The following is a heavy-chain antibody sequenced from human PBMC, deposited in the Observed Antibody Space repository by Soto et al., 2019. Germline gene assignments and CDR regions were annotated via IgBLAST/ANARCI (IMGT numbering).Heavy chain of an antibody. CDR1: GYTFTSYG. J-gene: IGHJ5*02. V-gene: IGHV1-18*04. CDR3: ARLRSVNTPRGWFDP. CDR2: ISAYNGNT. D-gene: IGHD4-4*01. Sequence: ASVKVSCKASGYTFTSYGISWVRQAPGQGLEWMGWISAYNGNTNYAQKLQGRVTMTTDTSTSTAYMELRSLRSDDTAVYYCARLRSVNTPRGWFDPWGQVTLVTVSS.